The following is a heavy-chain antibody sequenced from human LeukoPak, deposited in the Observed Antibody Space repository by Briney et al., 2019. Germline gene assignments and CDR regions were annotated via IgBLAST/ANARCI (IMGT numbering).Heavy chain of an antibody. CDR1: GYTLTELS. Sequence: ASVKVSCKVSGYTLTELSMHWVRQAPGKGLEWMGGFDPEDGEKIYAQKFQGRVTTTEDTSTDTAYMELSSLRSEDTAVYYCATGGLSGWSLFLDVWGKGTTVTVSS. J-gene: IGHJ6*04. V-gene: IGHV1-24*01. CDR3: ATGGLSGWSLFLDV. CDR2: FDPEDGEK. D-gene: IGHD6-19*01.